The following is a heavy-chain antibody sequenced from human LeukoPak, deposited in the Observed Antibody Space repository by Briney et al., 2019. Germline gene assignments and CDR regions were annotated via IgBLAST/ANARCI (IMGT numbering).Heavy chain of an antibody. V-gene: IGHV3-48*01. CDR3: AKLAGAGWSDS. Sequence: GGSLRLSCAASGFTFSSYGMTWVRQAPGKGLEWVSYISSSSSTIYYADSVKGRFTISRDNSKNTLYLQMNSLRAEDTALYYCAKLAGAGWSDSWGQGTLVTVSS. J-gene: IGHJ5*01. CDR1: GFTFSSYG. D-gene: IGHD6-19*01. CDR2: ISSSSSTI.